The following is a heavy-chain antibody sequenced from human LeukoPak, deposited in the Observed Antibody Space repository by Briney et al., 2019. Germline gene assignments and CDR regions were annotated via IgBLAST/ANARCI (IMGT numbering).Heavy chain of an antibody. D-gene: IGHD4-17*01. CDR2: ISGSGGST. J-gene: IGHJ4*02. CDR3: ARDLSPYGDLTIFDY. V-gene: IGHV3-23*01. CDR1: GFTFSSYA. Sequence: GGSLRLSCAASGFTFSSYAMSWVRQAPGKGLEWVSAISGSGGSTYYADSVKGRFTISRDNSKNTLYLQMNSLRAEDTAVYYCARDLSPYGDLTIFDYWGQGTLVTVSS.